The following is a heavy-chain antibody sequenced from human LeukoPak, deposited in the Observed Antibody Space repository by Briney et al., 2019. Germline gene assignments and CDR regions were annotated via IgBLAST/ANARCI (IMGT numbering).Heavy chain of an antibody. CDR3: ATVLLRVRGWHHIDY. D-gene: IGHD3-10*01. V-gene: IGHV1-69*13. CDR1: GGTFSSYA. CDR2: IIPIFGTA. J-gene: IGHJ4*02. Sequence: ASVKVSCKASGGTFSSYAISWVRQAPGQGLEWMGGIIPIFGTANYAQKFQGRVTITADESTSTAYMELSSLRSEDTAVYYCATVLLRVRGWHHIDYWGQGTLVTVSS.